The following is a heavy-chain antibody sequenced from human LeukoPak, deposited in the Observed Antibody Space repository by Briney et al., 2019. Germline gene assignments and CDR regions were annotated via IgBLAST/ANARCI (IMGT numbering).Heavy chain of an antibody. J-gene: IGHJ5*02. CDR2: IYYSGST. V-gene: IGHV4-39*01. D-gene: IGHD4-17*01. CDR3: ASLETTVTRYNWFDP. CDR1: GGSISSSSYY. Sequence: SETLSLTCTVSGGSISSSSYYWGWIRQPPGKGLEWIGSIYYSGSTYYNPSLKSRVTISVDTSKNQFSLKLSSVTAADTAVYYCASLETTVTRYNWFDPWGQGTLVTVSS.